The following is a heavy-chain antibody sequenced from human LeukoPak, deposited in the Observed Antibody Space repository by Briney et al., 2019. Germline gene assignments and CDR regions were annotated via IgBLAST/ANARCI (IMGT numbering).Heavy chain of an antibody. CDR3: ARRTSVGALAFDI. V-gene: IGHV3-23*01. D-gene: IGHD1-26*01. CDR1: GFTFSSYA. Sequence: PGGSLRLSWAASGFTFSSYAMSWVRQAPGKGLDLVSTISGHGVSTYYADSVKRRFTISRDNSQNTLYLQMNSLRAEDTAVYFCARRTSVGALAFDIWGQGTMVTVSS. CDR2: ISGHGVST. J-gene: IGHJ3*02.